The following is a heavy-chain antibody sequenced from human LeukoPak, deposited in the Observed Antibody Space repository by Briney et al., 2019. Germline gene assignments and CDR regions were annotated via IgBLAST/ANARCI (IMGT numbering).Heavy chain of an antibody. D-gene: IGHD3-22*01. CDR3: ANGGTYSSGP. CDR1: GFTFSNSW. CDR2: IKPDGGAQ. J-gene: IGHJ5*02. V-gene: IGHV3-7*01. Sequence: GGSLRLSCAASGFTFSNSWMSWVRQAPGKGLEWVATIKPDGGAQYYVDSVKGRFTISRDNAKNSLFLQINSLRAEDTAVYYCANGGTYSSGPWGQGTPVTVSS.